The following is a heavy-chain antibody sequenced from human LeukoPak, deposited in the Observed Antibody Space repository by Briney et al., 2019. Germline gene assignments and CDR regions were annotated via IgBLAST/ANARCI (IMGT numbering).Heavy chain of an antibody. V-gene: IGHV4-34*01. Sequence: PSETLSLTCAVYGGSFSGYYWSWIRQPPGKGLEWVGEINHSGSTNYNPSLKSRVTISVDTSKNQFSLKLSSVTDADTAVYYCAGARPGIAVAGTGDFDYWGQGTLVTVSS. J-gene: IGHJ4*02. CDR2: INHSGST. D-gene: IGHD6-19*01. CDR3: AGARPGIAVAGTGDFDY. CDR1: GGSFSGYY.